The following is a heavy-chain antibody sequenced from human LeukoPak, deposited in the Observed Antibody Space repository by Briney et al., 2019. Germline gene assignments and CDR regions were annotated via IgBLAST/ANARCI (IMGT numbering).Heavy chain of an antibody. J-gene: IGHJ4*02. CDR3: AKDLVRGVIDY. Sequence: PGGSLRLSCAASGFTFSSYGMHWVRQAPGKGLEGVAVISYDGSNKYYADSVKGRFTISRDNSKNTLYLQMNSLRAEDTAVYYCAKDLVRGVIDYWGQGTLVTVSS. CDR2: ISYDGSNK. CDR1: GFTFSSYG. V-gene: IGHV3-30*18. D-gene: IGHD3-10*01.